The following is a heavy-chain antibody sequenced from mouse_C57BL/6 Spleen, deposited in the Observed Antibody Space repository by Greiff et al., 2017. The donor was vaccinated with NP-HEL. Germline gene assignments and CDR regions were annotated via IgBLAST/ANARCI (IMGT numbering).Heavy chain of an antibody. CDR1: GFTFSDAW. CDR3: TRWTYYGSSYDYAMDY. Sequence: DVMLVESGGGLVQPGGSMKLSCAASGFTFSDAWMDWVRQSPEKGLEWVAEIRNKANNHATYYAESVKGRFTISRDDSKSSVYLQMNSLRAEDTGIYYCTRWTYYGSSYDYAMDYWGQGTSVTVSS. D-gene: IGHD1-1*01. J-gene: IGHJ4*01. CDR2: IRNKANNHAT. V-gene: IGHV6-6*01.